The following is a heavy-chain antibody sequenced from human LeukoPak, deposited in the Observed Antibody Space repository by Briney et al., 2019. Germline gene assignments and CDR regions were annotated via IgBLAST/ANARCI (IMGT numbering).Heavy chain of an antibody. CDR2: ISSSSSTI. CDR3: AGDFPDYCSSTSCYPDYYGMDV. Sequence: PGGSLRLSCAASGFTFSSYSMNWVRQAPGKGLEWVSYISSSSSTIYYADSVKGRFTISRDNAKNSLYLQMNSLRDEDTAVYYCAGDFPDYCSSTSCYPDYYGMDVWSQGTTVTVSS. J-gene: IGHJ6*02. D-gene: IGHD2-2*01. V-gene: IGHV3-48*02. CDR1: GFTFSSYS.